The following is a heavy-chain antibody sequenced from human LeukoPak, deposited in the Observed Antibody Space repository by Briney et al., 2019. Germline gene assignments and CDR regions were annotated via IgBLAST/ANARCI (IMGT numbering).Heavy chain of an antibody. CDR3: ARERGVGALTFDY. CDR2: IYHSGST. V-gene: IGHV4-30-2*01. J-gene: IGHJ4*02. Sequence: NASQTLSLTCAVSGGSISSGGYSWSWIRQPPGKGLEWIGYIYHSGSTYYNPSLKSRVTISVDRSKNQFSLKLSSVTAADTAVYYCARERGVGALTFDYWGQGTLVTVSS. CDR1: GGSISSGGYS. D-gene: IGHD4/OR15-4a*01.